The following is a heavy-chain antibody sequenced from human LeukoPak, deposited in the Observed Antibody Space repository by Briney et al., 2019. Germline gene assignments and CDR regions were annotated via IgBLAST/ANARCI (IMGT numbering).Heavy chain of an antibody. CDR2: TYSGGST. V-gene: IGHV3-66*01. CDR1: GFTVSSNY. J-gene: IGHJ6*02. CDR3: ARDRGVWSGYLTYYYGMDV. Sequence: PGGSLRLSCAASGFTVSSNYMNWVRQAPGKGLEWVSVTYSGGSTYYADSVKGRFTISRDNSKNTLYLQMNSLRAEDTAVYYCARDRGVWSGYLTYYYGMDVWGQGTTVTVSS. D-gene: IGHD3-3*01.